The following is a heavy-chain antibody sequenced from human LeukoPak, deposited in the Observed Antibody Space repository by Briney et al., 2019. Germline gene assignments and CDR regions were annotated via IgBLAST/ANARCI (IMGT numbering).Heavy chain of an antibody. CDR1: GYTFTSYY. J-gene: IGHJ5*02. CDR3: ARSSGIAASRGWFDP. D-gene: IGHD6-25*01. V-gene: IGHV1-46*01. Sequence: PRASVKVSCKASGYTFTSYYMHWVRQAPGQGLEWMGITNSSGGSTSYAQKFQGRVTMTRDMSTSTVYMELSSLRSEDTAVYDCARSSGIAASRGWFDPGGQGTLVTVS. CDR2: TNSSGGST.